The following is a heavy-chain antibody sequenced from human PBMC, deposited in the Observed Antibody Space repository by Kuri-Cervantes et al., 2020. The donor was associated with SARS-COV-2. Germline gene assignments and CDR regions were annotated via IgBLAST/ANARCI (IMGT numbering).Heavy chain of an antibody. J-gene: IGHJ4*02. V-gene: IGHV1-69*13. D-gene: IGHD6-19*01. CDR2: IIPIFGTA. CDR3: ARGVAVAGYYYFDY. CDR1: GGTFSSYA. Sequence: SVKVSCKASGGTFSSYAISWVRRAPGQGLEWMGGIIPIFGTASYAQKFQGRVTITADESTSTAYMELSSLRSEDTAVYYCARGVAVAGYYYFDYWGQGTLVTVSS.